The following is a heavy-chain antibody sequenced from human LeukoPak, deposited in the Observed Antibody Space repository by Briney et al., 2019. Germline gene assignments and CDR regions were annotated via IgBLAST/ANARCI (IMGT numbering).Heavy chain of an antibody. CDR1: GFTFSSYS. D-gene: IGHD6-13*01. J-gene: IGHJ4*02. V-gene: IGHV3-21*01. CDR2: ISSSSSYI. Sequence: GGSLRLSCAASGFTFSSYSMNWVRQAPGKGLEWVSSISSSSSYIYYTDSVKGRFTISRDNAKNSLYLQMNSLRTEDTAVYYCASSGYSSSWYYFDYWGQGTLVTVSS. CDR3: ASSGYSSSWYYFDY.